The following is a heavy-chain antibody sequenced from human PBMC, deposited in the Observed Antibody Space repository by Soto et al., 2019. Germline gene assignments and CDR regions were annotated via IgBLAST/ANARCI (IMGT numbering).Heavy chain of an antibody. CDR2: FFYSGSS. CDR1: GGAITSYY. V-gene: IGHV4-59*01. CDR3: ARDGGKYQLPPSYDAFDI. Sequence: SETLSLTCTVSGGAITSYYWSWIRQPPGKGLEWIAYFFYSGSSNYSPSLKSRVTISGDTAKNQFSLNLSSVTAADTAVYYCARDGGKYQLPPSYDAFDICSLGTTVTVSS. D-gene: IGHD2-2*01. J-gene: IGHJ3*02.